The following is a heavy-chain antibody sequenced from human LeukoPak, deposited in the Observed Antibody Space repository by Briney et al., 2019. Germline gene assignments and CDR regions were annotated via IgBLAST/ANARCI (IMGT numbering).Heavy chain of an antibody. CDR2: IIPIFGTA. CDR3: ARLYCSSTSCFDY. V-gene: IGHV1-69*06. Sequence: SVKVSCKASGGTFISYAISWVRQAPGQGLEWMGGIIPIFGTANYAQKFQGRVTITADKSTSTAYMELSSLRSEDTAVYYCARLYCSSTSCFDYWGQGTLVTVSS. CDR1: GGTFISYA. D-gene: IGHD2-2*01. J-gene: IGHJ4*02.